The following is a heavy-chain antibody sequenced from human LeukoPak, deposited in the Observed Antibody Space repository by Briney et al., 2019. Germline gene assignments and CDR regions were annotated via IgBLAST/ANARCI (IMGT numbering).Heavy chain of an antibody. Sequence: GGSLRLSCAASGFTFSSYAMGWVRQAPGKGLEWVSAISGSGAGTYYADSVKGRFTISRDNSKNTLYLQMNSLRAEDTAVYYCAKDREYSYADGAFDIWGQGTMVTVSS. D-gene: IGHD5-18*01. V-gene: IGHV3-23*01. CDR2: ISGSGAGT. CDR3: AKDREYSYADGAFDI. J-gene: IGHJ3*02. CDR1: GFTFSSYA.